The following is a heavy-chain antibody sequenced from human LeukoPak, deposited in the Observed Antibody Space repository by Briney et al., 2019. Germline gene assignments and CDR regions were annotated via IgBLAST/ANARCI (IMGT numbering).Heavy chain of an antibody. CDR1: GLTVSGNS. J-gene: IGHJ4*02. CDR3: ARVKDPSGLFY. CDR2: TNSGGNA. V-gene: IGHV3-53*01. Sequence: GGSLGLSCVASGLTVSGNSMSWVRQAPGKGLEWVSTTNSGGNAYYGDSVRGRFTVSRDNSKNTLYLQMNSLRAEDTAVYYCARVKDPSGLFYWGQGAQVTVSS. D-gene: IGHD2-15*01.